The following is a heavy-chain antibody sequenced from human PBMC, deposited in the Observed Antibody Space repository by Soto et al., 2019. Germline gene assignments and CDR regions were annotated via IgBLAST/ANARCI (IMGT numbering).Heavy chain of an antibody. Sequence: SETLSVTCAVSGGSISSSNWWSWVRQPAGKGLEWIGEMYHSGSTNHNPSLKSRVTISVDKSKNQFSLKLSSVTASDTAVYYCSRAHCSGGSCYSVQHWFGPWGQGTLVT. V-gene: IGHV4-4*02. CDR1: GGSISSSNW. D-gene: IGHD2-15*01. CDR2: MYHSGST. CDR3: SRAHCSGGSCYSVQHWFGP. J-gene: IGHJ5*02.